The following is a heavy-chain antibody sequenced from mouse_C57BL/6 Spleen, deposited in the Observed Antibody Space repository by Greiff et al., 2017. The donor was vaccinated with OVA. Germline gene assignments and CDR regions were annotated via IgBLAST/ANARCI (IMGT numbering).Heavy chain of an antibody. CDR3: ARSRVFDY. CDR1: GYTFTSYW. J-gene: IGHJ2*01. V-gene: IGHV1-50*01. Sequence: QVQLQQPGAELVKPGASVKLSCKASGYTFTSYWMQWVKQRPGQGLEWIGEIDPSYSYTNYNQKFKVKATLTVDTSSSTAYMQLSNLTSEDAAVYYCARSRVFDYWGQGTTLTVSS. CDR2: IDPSYSYT.